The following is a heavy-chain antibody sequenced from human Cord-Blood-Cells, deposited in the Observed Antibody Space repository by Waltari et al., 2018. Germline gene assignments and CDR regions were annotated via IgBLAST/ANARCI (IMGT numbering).Heavy chain of an antibody. CDR2: IIPIFGTA. CDR1: GGTFSSYA. V-gene: IGHV1-69*01. J-gene: IGHJ3*02. Sequence: QVQLVQSGAEVKKPGSSVKVSCKASGGTFSSYAISWVRQAPGQGLEWMVGIIPIFGTANYAQKFQGRVTITADESTSTAYMELSSLRSEDTAVYYCASGYCTNGVCYDAFDIWGQGTMVTVSS. D-gene: IGHD2-8*01. CDR3: ASGYCTNGVCYDAFDI.